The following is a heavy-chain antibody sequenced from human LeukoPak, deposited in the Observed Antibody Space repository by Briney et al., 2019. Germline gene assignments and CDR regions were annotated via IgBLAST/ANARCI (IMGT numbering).Heavy chain of an antibody. V-gene: IGHV3-7*01. CDR1: GFTFSSYW. J-gene: IGHJ5*02. CDR2: IKQDGSEK. Sequence: GGSLRLSCAASGFTFSSYWMSWVRQAPGKGLEWVANIKQDGSEKYYVDSVKGRFTISRDNAKNSLYLQMNSLRAEGTAVYYCARLVAAHWFDPWGQGTLVTVSS. D-gene: IGHD2-15*01. CDR3: ARLVAAHWFDP.